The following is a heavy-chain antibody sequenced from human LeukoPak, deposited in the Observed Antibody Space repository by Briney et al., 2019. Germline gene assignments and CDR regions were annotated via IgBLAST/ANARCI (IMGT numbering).Heavy chain of an antibody. Sequence: GGSLRLSCAASGFIFSSYAMNWVSQAPGKGLEWVSALIGSGGSTYYADSVKGRFTISRDNSKNTLYLQMNSLRAEDTAVYYCAKDAQGSYDSSGYPDYFDYWGQGTLVTVSS. CDR1: GFIFSSYA. CDR3: AKDAQGSYDSSGYPDYFDY. CDR2: LIGSGGST. J-gene: IGHJ4*02. D-gene: IGHD3-22*01. V-gene: IGHV3-23*01.